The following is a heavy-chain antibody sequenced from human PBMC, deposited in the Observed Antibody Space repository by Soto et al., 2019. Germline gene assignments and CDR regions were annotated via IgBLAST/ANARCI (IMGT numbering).Heavy chain of an antibody. D-gene: IGHD1-20*01. Sequence: GASVKVSCKASGYTFTSYGISWVRQAPGQGLEWMGWISAYNGNTNYAQKLQGRVTMTTDTSTSTAYMELRSLRSDDTAVYYCARDQHDNGTRYYYYDMDVWGRGPRITVSS. CDR3: ARDQHDNGTRYYYYDMDV. J-gene: IGHJ6*02. V-gene: IGHV1-18*04. CDR1: GYTFTSYG. CDR2: ISAYNGNT.